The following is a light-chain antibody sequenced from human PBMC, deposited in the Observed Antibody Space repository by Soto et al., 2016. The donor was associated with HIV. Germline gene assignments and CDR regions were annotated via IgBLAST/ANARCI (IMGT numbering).Light chain of an antibody. V-gene: IGKV2-28*01. J-gene: IGKJ1*01. Sequence: DIVMTQSPLSLPVTPGEPASISCRSSQSLLHSNGYNYLDWYLQKPGQSPQLLIYLGSNRASGVPDRFSGSGSGTDFTLKISRVEAEDVGVYYCMQGSHFPPWTFGQGTTVEIQ. CDR2: LGS. CDR3: MQGSHFPPWT. CDR1: QSLLHSNGYNY.